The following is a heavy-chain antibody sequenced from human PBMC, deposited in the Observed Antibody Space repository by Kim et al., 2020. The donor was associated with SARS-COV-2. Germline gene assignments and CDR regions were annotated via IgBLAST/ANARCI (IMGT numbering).Heavy chain of an antibody. V-gene: IGHV4-34*01. Sequence: SETLSLTCAVYGGSFSGYYWSWIRQPPGKGLEWIGEINHSGSTNYNPSLKSRVTISVDTSKNQFSLKLSSVTAADTAVYYCARGSGRIYDILTGYYTGNVLRYYGMDVWGQGTTVTVSS. CDR2: INHSGST. J-gene: IGHJ6*02. CDR1: GGSFSGYY. D-gene: IGHD3-9*01. CDR3: ARGSGRIYDILTGYYTGNVLRYYGMDV.